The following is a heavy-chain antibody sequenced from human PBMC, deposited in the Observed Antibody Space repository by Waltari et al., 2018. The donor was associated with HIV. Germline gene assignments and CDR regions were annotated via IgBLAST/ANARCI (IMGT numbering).Heavy chain of an antibody. CDR1: GGSISSTNW. Sequence: VSGGSISSTNWWTWVRQAPGKGLEWIGEIYHTGITNYSPSLKSRVSMSLDKSKNHFSVNLKSVTAADTAIYYCARGGGLGSGWYRWGQGARVTVAS. CDR3: ARGGGLGSGWYR. D-gene: IGHD6-19*01. J-gene: IGHJ4*02. V-gene: IGHV4-4*02. CDR2: IYHTGIT.